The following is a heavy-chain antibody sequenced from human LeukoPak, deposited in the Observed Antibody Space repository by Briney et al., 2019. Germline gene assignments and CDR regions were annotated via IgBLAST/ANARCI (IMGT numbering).Heavy chain of an antibody. D-gene: IGHD4/OR15-4a*01. CDR2: ISDNGGST. Sequence: PGGSLRLSCSASGFTFRSYAMHWIRQDPGKGLEYVSTISDNGGSTYIADSVKGRFTISRDNSKNTLYLQVTSLRAEDTAVYYCVRSFGYGTRSPLGYWGQGTLVTVSS. CDR1: GFTFRSYA. V-gene: IGHV3-64D*06. CDR3: VRSFGYGTRSPLGY. J-gene: IGHJ4*02.